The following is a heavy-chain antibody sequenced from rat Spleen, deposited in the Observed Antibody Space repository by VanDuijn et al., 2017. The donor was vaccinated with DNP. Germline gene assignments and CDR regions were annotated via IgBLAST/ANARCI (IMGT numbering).Heavy chain of an antibody. Sequence: QVQLRESGPGLVQPSQTLSLICSVSGFSLTSYGVSWVRQPPGKGLEWIVAITSGGSTFYNSALRSRLSVSRDTSKSQVFLKMNSLQTEDTAIYFCARVGLGTPLDYWGQGVMVTVSS. CDR2: ITSGGST. D-gene: IGHD1-6*01. J-gene: IGHJ2*01. CDR1: GFSLTSYG. V-gene: IGHV2S12*01. CDR3: ARVGLGTPLDY.